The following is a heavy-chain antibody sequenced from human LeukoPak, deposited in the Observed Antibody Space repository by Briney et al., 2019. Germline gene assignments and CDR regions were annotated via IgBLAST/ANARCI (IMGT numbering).Heavy chain of an antibody. CDR3: ARDRPDYGVDY. V-gene: IGHV3-53*01. CDR1: GFTVSSNY. CDR2: IYSGGST. J-gene: IGHJ4*02. Sequence: GGSLRLSCAASGFTVSSNYMSWVRQAPGKGLEWVSVIYSGGSTYYADSVKGRFTISRDNSKNTLYLQMNSLRAEDTAVYYWARDRPDYGVDYWGQGTLVTVSS. D-gene: IGHD4-17*01.